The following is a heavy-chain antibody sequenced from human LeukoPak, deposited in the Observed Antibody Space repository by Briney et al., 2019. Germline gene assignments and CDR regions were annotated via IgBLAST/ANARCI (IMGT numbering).Heavy chain of an antibody. CDR1: GFTFRSYG. V-gene: IGHV3-23*01. J-gene: IGHJ3*02. Sequence: GGSLRLSCAASGFTFRSYGMSWVRQAPGKGLEWVSAISGSGGSTYYADSVKGRFTISRDNSKNTLYLQMNSLRTEDTAVYYCAKFRGSYLAFDIWGQGTMVTVSS. D-gene: IGHD1-26*01. CDR3: AKFRGSYLAFDI. CDR2: ISGSGGST.